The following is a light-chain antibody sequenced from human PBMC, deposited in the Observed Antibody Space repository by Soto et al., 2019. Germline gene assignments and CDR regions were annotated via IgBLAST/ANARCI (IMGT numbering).Light chain of an antibody. CDR1: QSISNTF. V-gene: IGKV3-20*01. CDR2: GAS. Sequence: EIVLTQSPGPLSLSPGEGATLSCRASQSISNTFLAWYQQRPGQAPRILIYGASRRATGIPDRFSGSGSGTDFTLTISRLEPEDFALYYCQQYYSSWTFGQGTKVEMK. J-gene: IGKJ1*01. CDR3: QQYYSSWT.